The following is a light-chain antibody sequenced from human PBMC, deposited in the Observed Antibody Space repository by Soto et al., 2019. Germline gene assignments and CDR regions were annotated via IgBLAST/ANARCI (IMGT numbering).Light chain of an antibody. V-gene: IGLV2-14*01. CDR2: DVS. Sequence: QSVLTQPASVSGSPGQSITISCTGTSSDVGGYNYVSWYQQPPGKAPKLMIYDVSNRPSGVSNRFSGSKSGNTASLTISGLQAEDEADYYCSSYTCSITLYVFGPGTKVTVL. CDR3: SSYTCSITLYV. J-gene: IGLJ1*01. CDR1: SSDVGGYNY.